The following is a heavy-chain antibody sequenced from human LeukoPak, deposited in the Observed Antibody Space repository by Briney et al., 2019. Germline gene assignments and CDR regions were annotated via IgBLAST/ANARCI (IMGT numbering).Heavy chain of an antibody. CDR2: ISSNSIYV. CDR3: ARDQVDRIWYFDY. CDR1: GFTFSRYS. V-gene: IGHV3-21*01. J-gene: IGHJ4*02. D-gene: IGHD1-14*01. Sequence: GGSLRPACAASGFTFSRYSMNWVRQAEGKGLEWVSSISSNSIYVFYADSMKGRFTISRDNAKNSLSLQMNSLRAEDTAVYYCARDQVDRIWYFDYWGQGTLVTVSS.